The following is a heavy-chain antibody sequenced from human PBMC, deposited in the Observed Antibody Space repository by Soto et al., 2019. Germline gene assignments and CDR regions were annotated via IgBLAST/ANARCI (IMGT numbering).Heavy chain of an antibody. D-gene: IGHD1-26*01. Sequence: GGSLRLSCVVSGFTFSNYWMSWVRQAPGKGLEWVANVQQNGGDKYYVDSVKGRFTISRDNAKNSLYLQMNSLRVEDTAVYYCTSLDSARTLGHWGQGTLVTVSS. J-gene: IGHJ4*02. V-gene: IGHV3-7*01. CDR1: GFTFSNYW. CDR2: VQQNGGDK. CDR3: TSLDSARTLGH.